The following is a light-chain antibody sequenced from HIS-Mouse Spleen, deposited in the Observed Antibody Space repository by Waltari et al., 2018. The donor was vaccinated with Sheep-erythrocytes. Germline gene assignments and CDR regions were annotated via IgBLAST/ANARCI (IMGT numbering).Light chain of an antibody. CDR1: QSISSY. Sequence: DIHMTQSPSSLSASVGDRVTITCRASQSISSYLNWYQQKPGKAPKLLIYAASSLKSGVPSRFSGSGSGTDFTLTISSLQPEDFATYYCQQSYSTPPLTFGGGTKVEIK. V-gene: IGKV1-39*01. CDR3: QQSYSTPPLT. J-gene: IGKJ4*01. CDR2: AAS.